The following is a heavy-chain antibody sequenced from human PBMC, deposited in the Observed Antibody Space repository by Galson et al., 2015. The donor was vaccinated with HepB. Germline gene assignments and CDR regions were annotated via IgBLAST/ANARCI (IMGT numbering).Heavy chain of an antibody. V-gene: IGHV3-33*01. J-gene: IGHJ6*02. Sequence: SLRLSCAGSGFIFSNYGMHWVRQAPGKGLEWVAVIWYDGSNKFYADSVKGRFTISRDNSKNTVYLQMESLRVEDTSVYYCARAGREELDYDDSSAFMFHGMDVWGQGTTVSVSS. D-gene: IGHD3-22*01. CDR1: GFIFSNYG. CDR2: IWYDGSNK. CDR3: ARAGREELDYDDSSAFMFHGMDV.